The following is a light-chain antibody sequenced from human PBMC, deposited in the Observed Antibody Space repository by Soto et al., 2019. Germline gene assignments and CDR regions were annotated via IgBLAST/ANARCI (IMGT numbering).Light chain of an antibody. CDR2: GAS. J-gene: IGKJ2*01. Sequence: EIVMTQSPATLSVSPGERATLSCRASQSVSSNLAWYQQKPGQAPRLLIYGASTRATGIPARFSGSGSGTEFTPTISSLQSEDVAVYYCQQYNNWPPHTFGQGTKLEIK. CDR1: QSVSSN. CDR3: QQYNNWPPHT. V-gene: IGKV3-15*01.